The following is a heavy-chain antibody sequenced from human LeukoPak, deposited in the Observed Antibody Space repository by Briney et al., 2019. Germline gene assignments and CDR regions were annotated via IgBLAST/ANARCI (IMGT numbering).Heavy chain of an antibody. J-gene: IGHJ3*02. V-gene: IGHV3-21*01. D-gene: IGHD3-22*01. CDR2: ISSSSSSI. CDR1: GFTFSSYH. CDR3: ARDHHRRLYDSQARDTFDI. Sequence: GGSLRLSCAASGFTFSSYHINWVRQAPGKGLEWVSSISSSSSSIYYADSVRGRFTISRDNAKNSLYLQMNSLRAEDTAMYYCARDHHRRLYDSQARDTFDIWGQGTMVTVSS.